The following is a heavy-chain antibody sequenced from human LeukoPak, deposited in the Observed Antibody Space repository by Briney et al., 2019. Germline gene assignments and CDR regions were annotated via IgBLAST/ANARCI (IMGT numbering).Heavy chain of an antibody. D-gene: IGHD2-2*01. Sequence: PGGSLRLSCTASGFTVSSSYISWFRQAPGKGLDWVSYIYTSGTTYYGDSVKDRFTISRDNSKNTLYLQMDSLRAEDTAVYYCARDSYDCSSTSCYDWFDPWGQGTLVTVSS. CDR1: GFTVSSSY. CDR2: IYTSGTT. CDR3: ARDSYDCSSTSCYDWFDP. J-gene: IGHJ5*02. V-gene: IGHV3-66*01.